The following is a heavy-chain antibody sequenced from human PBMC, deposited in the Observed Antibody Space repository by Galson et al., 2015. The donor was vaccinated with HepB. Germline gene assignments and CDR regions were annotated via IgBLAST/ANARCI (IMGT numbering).Heavy chain of an antibody. V-gene: IGHV1-18*01. CDR2: ISAYNGNT. D-gene: IGHD2-15*01. Sequence: SVKVSCKASGYTFTSYGISWVRQAPGQGLEWMGWISAYNGNTNYAQKLQGRVTMTTDTSTSTAYMELRSLRSDDTAVYYCARAPTRKGYCSGGSCYSVSEYFQHWGQGTLVTVSS. CDR1: GYTFTSYG. J-gene: IGHJ1*01. CDR3: ARAPTRKGYCSGGSCYSVSEYFQH.